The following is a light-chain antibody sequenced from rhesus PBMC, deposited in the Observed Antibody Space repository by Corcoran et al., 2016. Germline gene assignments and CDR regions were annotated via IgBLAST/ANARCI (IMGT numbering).Light chain of an antibody. J-gene: IGKJ3*01. CDR3: QQGDNTPFT. CDR2: AAS. Sequence: DIQMTQSPSSLSASVGDTVTITCRASQGISSYLNWFQQKPGKVPTLLIYAASSLQSGVPSRFSGSGSGTDYTITISSLQPEDFATYYCQQGDNTPFTFGPGTKLDIK. V-gene: IGKV1-18*01. CDR1: QGISSY.